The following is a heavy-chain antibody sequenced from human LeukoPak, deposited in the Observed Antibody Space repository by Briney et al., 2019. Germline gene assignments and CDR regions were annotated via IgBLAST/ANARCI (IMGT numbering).Heavy chain of an antibody. CDR2: ISSSGSTI. CDR1: GFTFSSYE. V-gene: IGHV3-48*03. D-gene: IGHD3-10*01. Sequence: GGSLRLSCAASGFTFSSYEMNWVRQAPGKGLEWVSYISSSGSTIYYADSVKGRFTISRDNAKDTLYLQMNSLRAEDSAVYYCARDSTVRGVMRYWGQGTLVTVSS. J-gene: IGHJ4*02. CDR3: ARDSTVRGVMRY.